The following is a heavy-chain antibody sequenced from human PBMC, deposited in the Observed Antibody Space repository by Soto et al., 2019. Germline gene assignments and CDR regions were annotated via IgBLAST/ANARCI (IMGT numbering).Heavy chain of an antibody. J-gene: IGHJ6*02. CDR1: GYTFTGYY. Sequence: ASVKVSCKASGYTFTGYYMHCVRQAPGQGLEWMGWINPNSGGTNYAQKFQGWVTMTRDTSISTAYMELSRLRSDDTAVYYCARAYDYVWGSYRPYYYYYGMDVWGQGTTVTVSS. CDR2: INPNSGGT. CDR3: ARAYDYVWGSYRPYYYYYGMDV. D-gene: IGHD3-16*02. V-gene: IGHV1-2*04.